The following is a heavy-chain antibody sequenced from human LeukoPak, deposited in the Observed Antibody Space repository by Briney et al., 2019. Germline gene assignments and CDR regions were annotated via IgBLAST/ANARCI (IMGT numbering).Heavy chain of an antibody. CDR3: AKSIGGVVVVAADY. V-gene: IGHV3-23*01. CDR2: ISGSGGTT. Sequence: GGSLRLSCAAPGFTFSTYAMTWVRQAPGKGLEWVSVISGSGGTTYYADSVKGRFTLSRDNSKNTVFLQMNSLRAEDTAVYYCAKSIGGVVVVAADYWGQGTLVTVSS. J-gene: IGHJ4*02. CDR1: GFTFSTYA. D-gene: IGHD2-15*01.